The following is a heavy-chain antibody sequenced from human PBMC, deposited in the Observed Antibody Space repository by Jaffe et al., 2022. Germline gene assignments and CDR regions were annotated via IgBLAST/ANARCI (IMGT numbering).Heavy chain of an antibody. D-gene: IGHD5-12*01. Sequence: EVQLLESGGGLVQPGGSLRLSCAASGFTFSSYAMSWVRQAPGKGLEWVSAISGSGGSTYYADSVKGRFTISRDNSKNTLYLQMNSLRAEDTAVYYCAKAGQEREYSGYEVGYWGQGTLVTVSS. J-gene: IGHJ4*02. CDR2: ISGSGGST. CDR1: GFTFSSYA. V-gene: IGHV3-23*01. CDR3: AKAGQEREYSGYEVGY.